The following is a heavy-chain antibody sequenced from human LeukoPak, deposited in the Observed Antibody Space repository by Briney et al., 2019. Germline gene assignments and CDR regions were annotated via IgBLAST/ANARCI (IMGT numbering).Heavy chain of an antibody. V-gene: IGHV3-33*01. CDR1: GFTFSSYG. J-gene: IGHJ4*02. CDR3: AGGTYALDF. CDR2: TFYDGSHN. Sequence: GGSLRLSCAASGFTFSSYGMHWVRQAPGKGLESVALTFYDGSHNYYADSVKGRFTISRDNSKNTLYLQMNSLRAEDTAVYYCAGGTYALDFWGQGTLVTVSS. D-gene: IGHD4-17*01.